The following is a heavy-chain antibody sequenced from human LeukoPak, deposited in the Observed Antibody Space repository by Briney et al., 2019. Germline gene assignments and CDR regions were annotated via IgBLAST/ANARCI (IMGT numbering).Heavy chain of an antibody. CDR2: IIPIFGTA. CDR1: GGTFSSYA. J-gene: IGHJ6*02. V-gene: IGHV1-69*13. CDR3: ARVVVGATTPYYYYYGMDV. Sequence: ASVKVSCKASGGTFSSYAISWVRQAPGLGLEWMGGIIPIFGTANYAQKFQGRVTITADESTSTAYMELSSLRSEDTAVYYCARVVVGATTPYYYYYGMDVWGQGTTVTVSS. D-gene: IGHD1-26*01.